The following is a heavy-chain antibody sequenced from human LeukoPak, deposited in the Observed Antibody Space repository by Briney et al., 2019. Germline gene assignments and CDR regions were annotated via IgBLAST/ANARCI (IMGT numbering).Heavy chain of an antibody. J-gene: IGHJ4*02. CDR1: GFAFDDFA. CDR3: SRNGLVDFDY. CDR2: IRRRAYGGAA. V-gene: IGHV3-49*03. Sequence: GGSLRLSCTTSGFAFDDFAMSWIRQPAGKGLEWVGFIRRRAYGGAAEYAASVQGRFIISRDDSKGIAYLQMNSLKTEDTAVYYCSRNGLVDFDYWGQGSRVIVSP.